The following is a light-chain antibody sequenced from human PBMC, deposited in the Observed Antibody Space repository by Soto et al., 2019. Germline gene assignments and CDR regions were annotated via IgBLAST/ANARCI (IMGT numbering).Light chain of an antibody. J-gene: IGKJ3*01. CDR2: RAS. Sequence: DIQMTQSPSTLSASVGDRVTITCRASQSINSWLAWYQQKPGKAPRLLIYRASSLEGGVPSRFSGSCTGAEFTLTISSLQPDDFATYYCQHYDSYSGTFGPGTKVDIK. CDR3: QHYDSYSGT. CDR1: QSINSW. V-gene: IGKV1-5*03.